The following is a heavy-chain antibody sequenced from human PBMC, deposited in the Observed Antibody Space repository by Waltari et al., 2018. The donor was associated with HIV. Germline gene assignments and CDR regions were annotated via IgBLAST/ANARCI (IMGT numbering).Heavy chain of an antibody. CDR1: GFTFSNYA. CDR3: AKEGIIVITDAFDI. CDR2: IRGSGGST. J-gene: IGHJ3*02. V-gene: IGHV3-23*01. Sequence: EVQLLESGGGLVQPGGSLRLACAAYGFTFSNYAMSWVRQAPGKGLEWVSSIRGSGGSTYYADSVKGRFTVSRDNSKDTLFLQMNSLRAEDTALYYCAKEGIIVITDAFDIWGQGTMVIVSS. D-gene: IGHD3-22*01.